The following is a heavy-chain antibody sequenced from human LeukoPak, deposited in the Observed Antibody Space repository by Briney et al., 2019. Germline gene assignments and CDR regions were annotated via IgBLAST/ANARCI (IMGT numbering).Heavy chain of an antibody. Sequence: ASVSASSKASGYTFTSYGISWVRQAPGQGLEWMGWISAYNGNTNYAQKLQGRVTMTTDTSTSTAYMELRSLRSDDTAVYYCAREGYYDSSGMHYFDHWGQGTLVTVSS. V-gene: IGHV1-18*01. J-gene: IGHJ4*03. CDR2: ISAYNGNT. CDR1: GYTFTSYG. D-gene: IGHD3-22*01. CDR3: AREGYYDSSGMHYFDH.